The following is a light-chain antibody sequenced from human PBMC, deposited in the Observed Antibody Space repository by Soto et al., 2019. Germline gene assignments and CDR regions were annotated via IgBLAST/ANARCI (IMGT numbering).Light chain of an antibody. V-gene: IGLV2-8*01. CDR3: SSYAGSNKKI. CDR2: EVS. J-gene: IGLJ2*01. Sequence: QSALTQPPSASGSPGQSVTISCTGSSSDVGGYNYVSWYQQLPGKAPKLMIYEVSKRPSGVPDRFSGSKSGNTASLTVSGLQAEDEADYYCSSYAGSNKKIFGGGTKLTVL. CDR1: SSDVGGYNY.